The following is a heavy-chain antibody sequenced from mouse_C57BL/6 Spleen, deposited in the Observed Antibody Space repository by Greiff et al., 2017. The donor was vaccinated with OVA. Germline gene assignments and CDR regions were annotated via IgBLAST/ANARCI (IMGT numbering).Heavy chain of an antibody. D-gene: IGHD1-1*01. V-gene: IGHV1-82*01. CDR2: IYPGDGDT. CDR3: ARDYYGSSSFDY. J-gene: IGHJ2*01. Sequence: VQLQQSGPELVKPGASVKISCKASGYAFSSSWMNWVKQRPGKGLEWIGRIYPGDGDTNYNGKFKGKATLTADKSSSIAYMQLSSLTSEDSAVYFCARDYYGSSSFDYWGQGTTLTVSS. CDR1: GYAFSSSW.